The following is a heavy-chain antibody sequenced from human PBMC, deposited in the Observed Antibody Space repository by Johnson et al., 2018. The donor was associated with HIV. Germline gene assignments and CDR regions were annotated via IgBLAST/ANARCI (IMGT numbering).Heavy chain of an antibody. CDR2: IGTAGNT. V-gene: IGHV3-13*01. J-gene: IGHJ3*02. D-gene: IGHD3-22*01. Sequence: VQLVESGGGLVQPGGSLRLSCAASGFTFSSYWMSWVRQAPGKGLEWVSAIGTAGNTYYPGSVKGRFTISRENAKNSLYLQMNSRRAGDTAVYYCARVSSGGAFDIWGQGTMVTVSS. CDR3: ARVSSGGAFDI. CDR1: GFTFSSYW.